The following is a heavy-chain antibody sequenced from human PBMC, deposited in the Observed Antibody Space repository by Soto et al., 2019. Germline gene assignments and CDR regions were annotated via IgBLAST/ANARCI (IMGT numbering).Heavy chain of an antibody. Sequence: ASVKVSCKASGYTFTSYGISWVRQAPGQGLEWMGWISAYNGNTNYAQKLQGRVTMTTDTSTSTAYMELRSLRSDDTAVYYCASPFAQKAIEAAGNPYYYYGMDVWGQGTTVTVSS. CDR1: GYTFTSYG. V-gene: IGHV1-18*01. CDR2: ISAYNGNT. D-gene: IGHD6-13*01. J-gene: IGHJ6*02. CDR3: ASPFAQKAIEAAGNPYYYYGMDV.